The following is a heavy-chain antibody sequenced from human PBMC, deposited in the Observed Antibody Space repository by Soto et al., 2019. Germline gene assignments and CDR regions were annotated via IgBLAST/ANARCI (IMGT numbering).Heavy chain of an antibody. CDR2: ISGYNGNT. CDR1: GYVFSTYG. Sequence: QAQLVQSGAEVKKPGASVKVSCKASGYVFSTYGITWVRQAPGQGLEWRGWISGYNGNTDHGQKLQGRVTLTIDASTTTAYMDLRNLKSDDTAVYYCARAEVYTSSWYAMDVWGQGTTVIVSS. D-gene: IGHD6-13*01. V-gene: IGHV1-18*01. CDR3: ARAEVYTSSWYAMDV. J-gene: IGHJ6*02.